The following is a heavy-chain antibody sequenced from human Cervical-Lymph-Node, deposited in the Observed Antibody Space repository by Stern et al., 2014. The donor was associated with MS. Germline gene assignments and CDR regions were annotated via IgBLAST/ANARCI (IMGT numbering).Heavy chain of an antibody. Sequence: EVQLVESGAEVKKPGESLKISCKTSGYSFSNFWIGWVRQMPGKGLEWMGIIYPGGSEPKSGPSFPGQVTISDDESNSTAYPQWRSLKASDTAKYYCVRRRDSGGYDTFDIWGQGTMLIVSS. V-gene: IGHV5-51*01. CDR3: VRRRDSGGYDTFDI. J-gene: IGHJ3*02. D-gene: IGHD3-22*01. CDR1: GYSFSNFW. CDR2: IYPGGSEP.